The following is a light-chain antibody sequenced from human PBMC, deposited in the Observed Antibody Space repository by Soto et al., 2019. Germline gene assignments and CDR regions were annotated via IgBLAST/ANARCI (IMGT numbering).Light chain of an antibody. CDR2: GVS. V-gene: IGKV3D-15*01. CDR3: QQYSTWLWT. J-gene: IGKJ1*01. CDR1: QSVGST. Sequence: EILMTQSPATLSVSPGERATLSCRASQSVGSTLAGYPQKPGQAPRLLMYGVSIRATGVPASFSGSGSGTEFTLTISSLQSEDFAVYYCQQYSTWLWTFGQGTKVE.